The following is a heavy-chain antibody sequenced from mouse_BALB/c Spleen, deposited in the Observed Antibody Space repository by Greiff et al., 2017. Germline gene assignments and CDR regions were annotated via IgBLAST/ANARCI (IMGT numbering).Heavy chain of an antibody. CDR1: GYSITSDYA. J-gene: IGHJ3*01. CDR3: ARCDDYDWFAY. Sequence: EVMLVESGPGLVKPSQSLSLTCTVTGYSITSDYAWNWIRQFPGNKLEWMGYISYSGSTSYNPSLKSRISITRDTSKNQFFLQLNSVTTEDTATYYCARCDDYDWFAYWGQGTLVTVSA. V-gene: IGHV3-2*02. CDR2: ISYSGST. D-gene: IGHD2-4*01.